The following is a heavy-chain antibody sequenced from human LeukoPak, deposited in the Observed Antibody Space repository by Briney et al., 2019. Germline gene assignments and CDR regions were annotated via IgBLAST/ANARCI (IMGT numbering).Heavy chain of an antibody. V-gene: IGHV3-23*01. CDR3: EKRGSGSPSAFDW. CDR2: ISGNGADT. CDR1: GFSFSTHA. D-gene: IGHD3-10*01. Sequence: PAGGSLRPSSAASGFSFSTHAMSWVRQAPGKGLEWVSAISGNGADTFYADSVTGRFTLSRANSRNTLYLQMNSLRDEDTAVYYCEKRGSGSPSAFDWWGQGTLVTVSP. J-gene: IGHJ4*02.